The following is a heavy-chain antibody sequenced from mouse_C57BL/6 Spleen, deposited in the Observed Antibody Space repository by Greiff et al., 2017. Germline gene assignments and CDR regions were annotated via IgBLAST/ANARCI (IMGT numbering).Heavy chain of an antibody. V-gene: IGHV6-6*01. CDR3: TKNDYPYYFYY. D-gene: IGHD2-4*01. CDR1: GFTFSDAW. Sequence: EVMLVESGGGLVQPGGSMKLSCAASGFTFSDAWMDWVRQSPEKGLEWVAEIRNKANNHATYSAESVKGRFTISRDDSKSSVYLQMNSLRAEDTGIYYCTKNDYPYYFYYWGQGTTLTVSS. J-gene: IGHJ2*01. CDR2: IRNKANNHAT.